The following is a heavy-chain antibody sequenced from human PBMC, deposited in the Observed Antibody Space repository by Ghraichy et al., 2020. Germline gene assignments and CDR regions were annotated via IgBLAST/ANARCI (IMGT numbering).Heavy chain of an antibody. CDR3: ARDPRSAFDWLHLYYYYGMDV. Sequence: ASVKVSCKASGYTFTSYYMHWVRQAPGQGLEWMGIINPSGGSTSYAQKFQGRVTMTRDTSTSTVYMELSSLRSEDTAVYYCARDPRSAFDWLHLYYYYGMDVWGQGTTVTVSS. CDR1: GYTFTSYY. D-gene: IGHD3-9*01. J-gene: IGHJ6*02. V-gene: IGHV1-46*01. CDR2: INPSGGST.